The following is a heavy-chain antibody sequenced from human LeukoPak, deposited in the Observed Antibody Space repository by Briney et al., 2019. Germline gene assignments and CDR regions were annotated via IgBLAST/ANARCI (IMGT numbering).Heavy chain of an antibody. Sequence: RGSLRLSCAASGFTFGSYGMHWVRQAPGKGLEWVTVIWYDGSNKYYADSVKGRFTISRDNSKDTLYLQMNSLRAEDTAVYYCARARHGILTGYYLDYWGQGTLVTVSS. CDR2: IWYDGSNK. V-gene: IGHV3-33*01. CDR1: GFTFGSYG. CDR3: ARARHGILTGYYLDY. J-gene: IGHJ4*02. D-gene: IGHD3-9*01.